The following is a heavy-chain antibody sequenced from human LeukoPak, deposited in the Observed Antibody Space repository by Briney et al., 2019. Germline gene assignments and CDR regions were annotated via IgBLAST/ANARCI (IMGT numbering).Heavy chain of an antibody. CDR1: RFTFSDYY. J-gene: IGHJ4*02. V-gene: IGHV3-11*01. CDR2: ISSSGSTI. Sequence: PGGSLRLSCAASRFTFSDYYMSWIRQAPGKGLEWVSYISSSGSTIYYADSVKGRFTISRDNAKNSLYPQMNSLRAEDTAVYYCAREPRSMVRGVIDYWGQGTLVTVSS. CDR3: AREPRSMVRGVIDY. D-gene: IGHD3-10*01.